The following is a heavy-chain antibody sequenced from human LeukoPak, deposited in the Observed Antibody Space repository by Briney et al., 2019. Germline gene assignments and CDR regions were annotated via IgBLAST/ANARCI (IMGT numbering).Heavy chain of an antibody. CDR2: MYSSGST. V-gene: IGHV4-4*07. CDR3: AREGGSSRSLEN. J-gene: IGHJ4*02. CDR1: GGSISNYY. Sequence: PSETLSLTCTVSGGSISNYYWSWIRQPAGKGLEWIGRMYSSGSTKYNPSLKSRVTMSVDTSKNQFSLNLSSVTAADTAVYYCAREGGSSRSLENWGQGTLVTVSS. D-gene: IGHD1-26*01.